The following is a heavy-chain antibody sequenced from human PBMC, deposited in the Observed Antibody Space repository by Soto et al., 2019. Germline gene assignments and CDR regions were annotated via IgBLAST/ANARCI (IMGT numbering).Heavy chain of an antibody. V-gene: IGHV4-4*07. CDR1: GASISGFY. Sequence: PSETLSLTCTVSGASISGFYWSWIRKSAGKGLEWIGRIYATGTTDYNPSLKSRVMMSVDTSKKQFSLKLRSVTAADTAVYYCVRDGTKTLRDWFDPWGXGISVTVSS. CDR3: VRDGTKTLRDWFDP. J-gene: IGHJ5*02. CDR2: IYATGTT. D-gene: IGHD1-1*01.